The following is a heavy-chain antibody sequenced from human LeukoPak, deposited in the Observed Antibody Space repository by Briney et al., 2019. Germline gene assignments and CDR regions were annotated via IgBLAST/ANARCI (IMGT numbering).Heavy chain of an antibody. CDR3: ARDDAGYSYDPRGWFDP. CDR1: GFTFSSYE. Sequence: QPGGSLRLSCAASGFTFSSYEMNWVRQAPGKGLEWVSYISSSGSTIYYADSVKGRFTISRDNAKNSLYLQMNSLRAEDTAVYYCARDDAGYSYDPRGWFDPWGQGTLVTVSS. J-gene: IGHJ5*02. CDR2: ISSSGSTI. D-gene: IGHD5-18*01. V-gene: IGHV3-48*03.